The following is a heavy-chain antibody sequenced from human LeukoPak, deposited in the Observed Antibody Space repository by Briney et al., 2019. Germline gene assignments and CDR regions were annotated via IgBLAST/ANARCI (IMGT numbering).Heavy chain of an antibody. CDR1: GFTFSSYG. CDR3: ARARTVEPDY. Sequence: GRSLRLSGAASGFTFSSYGMRWVRQAPGKGLEWVAVIWYDGSNKYYADSVKGRFTISRDNSKNTLYLQMNSLRAEDTAVYYCARARTVEPDYWGQGTLVTVSS. CDR2: IWYDGSNK. V-gene: IGHV3-33*01. D-gene: IGHD4-23*01. J-gene: IGHJ4*02.